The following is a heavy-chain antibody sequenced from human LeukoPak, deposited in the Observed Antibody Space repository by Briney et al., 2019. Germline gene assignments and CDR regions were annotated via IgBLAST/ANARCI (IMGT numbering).Heavy chain of an antibody. D-gene: IGHD2-2*02. J-gene: IGHJ5*02. CDR1: GYSFTSYW. CDR3: ARGGYCSSTSCYTGINWFDP. Sequence: GESLKISCKGSGYSFTSYWIGWVRQMPGKGLEWMGIIYPGDSDTRYSPSFQGQVTISADKSISTAYLQWSSLKASDNAMYYCARGGYCSSTSCYTGINWFDPWGQGTLVTVSS. CDR2: IYPGDSDT. V-gene: IGHV5-51*01.